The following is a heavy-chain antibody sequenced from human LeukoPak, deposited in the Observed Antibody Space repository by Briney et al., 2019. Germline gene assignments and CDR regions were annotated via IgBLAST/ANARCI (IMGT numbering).Heavy chain of an antibody. CDR1: GYTFTSYY. J-gene: IGHJ4*02. CDR2: INPNSGGT. D-gene: IGHD3-22*01. CDR3: ATYYYDSSGYYSDY. Sequence: ASVKVSCKASGYTFTSYYMHWVRQAPGQGLEWMGWINPNSGGTNYAQKFQGRVTMTRDTSISTAYMELSRLRSDDTAVYYCATYYYDSSGYYSDYWGQGTLVTVSS. V-gene: IGHV1-2*02.